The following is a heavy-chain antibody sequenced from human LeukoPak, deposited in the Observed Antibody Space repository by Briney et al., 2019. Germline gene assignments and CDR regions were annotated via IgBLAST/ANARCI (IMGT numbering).Heavy chain of an antibody. J-gene: IGHJ4*02. CDR1: GGSISSSSYY. Sequence: SQTLSLTCTVSGGSISSSSYYWGWIRQPPGKGLEWIGTVYYSGSTYYNPSLKSRVTISVDTSKNQFSLKLSSVTAADTAVYYCARQDIVVVPAATDYYFDYWGQGTLVTVSS. CDR2: VYYSGST. V-gene: IGHV4-39*01. CDR3: ARQDIVVVPAATDYYFDY. D-gene: IGHD2-2*01.